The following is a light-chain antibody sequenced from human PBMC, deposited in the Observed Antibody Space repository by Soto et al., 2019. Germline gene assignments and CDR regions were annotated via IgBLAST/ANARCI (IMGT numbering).Light chain of an antibody. CDR1: QSVLYSSNNKNY. Sequence: DIVMTQSPDSLAVSLGDRATINCKSRQSVLYSSNNKNYLAWYRQKPGQPPKLLIYWASTRESGVPDRFSGKGVWADFTSNISTPQAKDVVSYFCQANYSSSPSVGQGTKVEIK. CDR2: WAS. CDR3: QANYSSSPS. V-gene: IGKV4-1*01. J-gene: IGKJ1*01.